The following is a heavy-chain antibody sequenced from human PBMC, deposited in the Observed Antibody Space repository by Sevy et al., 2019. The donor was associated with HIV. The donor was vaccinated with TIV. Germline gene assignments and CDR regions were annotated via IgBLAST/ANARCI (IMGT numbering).Heavy chain of an antibody. D-gene: IGHD1-26*01. Sequence: GESLKISCAASGFTFSSYGMHWVRQAPGKGQEWVAVISYDGSNKYYADSVKGRFTISRDNSKNTLYLQMNSLRAEDTAVYYCAKEGSGSYLRGPYDAFDIWGQGTMVTVSS. CDR2: ISYDGSNK. CDR1: GFTFSSYG. J-gene: IGHJ3*02. V-gene: IGHV3-30*18. CDR3: AKEGSGSYLRGPYDAFDI.